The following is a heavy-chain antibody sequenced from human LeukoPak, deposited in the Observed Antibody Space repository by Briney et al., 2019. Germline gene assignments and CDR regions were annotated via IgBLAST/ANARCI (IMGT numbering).Heavy chain of an antibody. CDR3: ARDLEGYYDFWSGYAGFNWFDP. V-gene: IGHV4-30-2*01. J-gene: IGHJ5*02. Sequence: AETLSLTCTVSGASIRSGGYYYWSWIRQPPGKGLEWIGYIYHSGSTYYNPSLQSRVTTSVDTSRNQFSLKLSSVTAADTAVYYCARDLEGYYDFWSGYAGFNWFDPWGQGTLVTVSS. CDR2: IYHSGST. D-gene: IGHD3-3*01. CDR1: GASIRSGGYY.